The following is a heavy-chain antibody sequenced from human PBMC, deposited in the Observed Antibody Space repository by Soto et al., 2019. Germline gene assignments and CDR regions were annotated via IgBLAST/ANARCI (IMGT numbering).Heavy chain of an antibody. D-gene: IGHD3-22*01. CDR2: INHSGST. J-gene: IGHJ3*02. V-gene: IGHV4-34*01. Sequence: SETMSLTCAVYGGSFSGYYWSWIRQPPWKGLEWIGEINHSGSTNYNPSLKSRVTISVDTSKNQFSLKLSSVTAADTAVYYCARGQRYYYDSSGYYAAFDIWGQGTMVTVSS. CDR1: GGSFSGYY. CDR3: ARGQRYYYDSSGYYAAFDI.